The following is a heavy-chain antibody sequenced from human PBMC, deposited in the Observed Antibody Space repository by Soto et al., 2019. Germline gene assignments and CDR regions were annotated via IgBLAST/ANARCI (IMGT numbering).Heavy chain of an antibody. Sequence: RESLKISCKGSGYSFTSYWIGWVRQMPGKGLEWMWIIYPGDSDTRYSPSFQGQVTISADKSISTAYLQWSSLTASDTAMYYCARQWPHDAFDIWGQGTMVTVSS. CDR2: IYPGDSDT. V-gene: IGHV5-51*01. J-gene: IGHJ3*02. CDR3: ARQWPHDAFDI. CDR1: GYSFTSYW.